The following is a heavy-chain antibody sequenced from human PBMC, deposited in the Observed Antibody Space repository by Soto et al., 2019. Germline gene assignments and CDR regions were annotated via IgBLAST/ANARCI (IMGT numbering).Heavy chain of an antibody. J-gene: IGHJ3*02. D-gene: IGHD6-13*01. CDR1: EFTLDDYA. CDR2: ISWNSGSI. Sequence: SMRLSLAASEFTLDDYAMHWVRQAPGKGLEWVSGISWNSGSIGYADSVKGRFTISRDNAKNSLYLQMNSLRAEDTALYYCAKDTGYSSSYDAFDIWGQGTMVTVS. CDR3: AKDTGYSSSYDAFDI. V-gene: IGHV3-9*01.